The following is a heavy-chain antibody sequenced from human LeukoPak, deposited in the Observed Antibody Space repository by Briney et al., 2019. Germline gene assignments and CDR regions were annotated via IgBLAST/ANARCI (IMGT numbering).Heavy chain of an antibody. V-gene: IGHV3-30*03. CDR2: LSFDGAEK. CDR3: VRARAGGLDY. D-gene: IGHD3-16*01. Sequence: GGSLRLSCVASGFIFSDYWMSWVRQAPGRGLEWVADLSFDGAEKYYAESVKGRFTISKDNSKNTLFLQMDSLRLEDTALYYCVRARAGGLDYWGQGTLVTVSS. J-gene: IGHJ4*02. CDR1: GFIFSDYW.